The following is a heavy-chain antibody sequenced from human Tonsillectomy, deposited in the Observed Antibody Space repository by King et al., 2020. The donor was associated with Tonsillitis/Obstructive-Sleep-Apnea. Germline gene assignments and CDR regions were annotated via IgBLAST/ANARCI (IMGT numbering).Heavy chain of an antibody. D-gene: IGHD1-14*01. CDR1: GFTFSSYA. CDR2: ISYDGSNK. V-gene: IGHV3-30*01. Sequence: VQLVESGGGVVQPGRSLRLSCAASGFTFSSYAMHWVRQAPGKGLEWVAVISYDGSNKYYADSVKGRFTISRDNSKNTLYLQMNSLRAEDTAVYYCARDETTEGYFDYWGQGTLVTVSS. J-gene: IGHJ4*02. CDR3: ARDETTEGYFDY.